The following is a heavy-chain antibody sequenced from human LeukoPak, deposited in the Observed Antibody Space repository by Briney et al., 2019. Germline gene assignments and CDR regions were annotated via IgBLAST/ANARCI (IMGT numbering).Heavy chain of an antibody. CDR2: IRYDGSNK. D-gene: IGHD6-13*01. V-gene: IGHV3-30*02. CDR1: GFTFSSYG. J-gene: IGHJ6*03. Sequence: HPGGSLRLSCAASGFTFSSYGMHWVRQAPGKGLEWVAFIRYDGSNKYYADSVKGRFTISRDNSKNTLYLQMNSLRAEDTAVYYCAKIIAAETYYYYYYMDVWGKGTTVTVSS. CDR3: AKIIAAETYYYYYYMDV.